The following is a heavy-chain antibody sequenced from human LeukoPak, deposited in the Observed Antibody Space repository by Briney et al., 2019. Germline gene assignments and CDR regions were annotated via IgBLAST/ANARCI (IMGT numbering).Heavy chain of an antibody. CDR3: ARHEYSSSWSPPKYFDL. Sequence: SETLSLTCTASGYSFSSCYYWGWLRQPPGKGLELIGGIYHSGSTFYNQSLKNRVTISVDTSKNLFSLKLTSVTAADTAVFYCARHEYSSSWSPPKYFDLWGRGTLVTVSS. D-gene: IGHD6-13*01. CDR1: GYSFSSCYY. CDR2: IYHSGST. V-gene: IGHV4-38-2*02. J-gene: IGHJ2*01.